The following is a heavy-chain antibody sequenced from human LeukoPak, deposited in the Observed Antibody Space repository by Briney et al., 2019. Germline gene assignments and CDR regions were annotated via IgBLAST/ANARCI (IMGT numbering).Heavy chain of an antibody. J-gene: IGHJ6*03. Sequence: GGSLRLSCAASGFTFSSYGMHWVRQAPGKGLEWVAFIRYDGRNKYYADSVKGRFTISRDNSKNTLSLQMNSLRAEDTAIYYCAKNGDRGAYCSGGSCYPYYYYYMDVWGKGTTVTISS. V-gene: IGHV3-30*02. D-gene: IGHD2-15*01. CDR3: AKNGDRGAYCSGGSCYPYYYYYMDV. CDR1: GFTFSSYG. CDR2: IRYDGRNK.